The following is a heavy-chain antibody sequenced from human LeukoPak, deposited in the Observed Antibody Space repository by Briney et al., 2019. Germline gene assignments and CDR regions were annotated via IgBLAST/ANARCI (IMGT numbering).Heavy chain of an antibody. Sequence: SETLSLTCGVSGGSITNTNYWTWVRQPPGKGLEWIGYIHYSGSTNYNPSLRSRVTISVDTSKNQFSLKLSSATAADTAVYFCARRAINSVMFDYWGQGTLVTVSS. V-gene: IGHV4-4*02. CDR1: GGSITNTNY. D-gene: IGHD3-16*01. J-gene: IGHJ4*02. CDR2: IHYSGST. CDR3: ARRAINSVMFDY.